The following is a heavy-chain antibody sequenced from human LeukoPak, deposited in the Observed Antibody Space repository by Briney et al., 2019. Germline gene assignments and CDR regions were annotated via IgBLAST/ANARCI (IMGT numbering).Heavy chain of an antibody. V-gene: IGHV4-61*02. Sequence: SQTLSLTCTVSGGSISSGSYYWSWIRQPAGKGLEWIGRIYTSGSTNYNPSLKSRVTISVDTSKNQFSLKLSSVTAADTAVYYCARHRRTYYYDSSGPWYFDLWGRGTLVTVSS. CDR2: IYTSGST. D-gene: IGHD3-22*01. CDR3: ARHRRTYYYDSSGPWYFDL. J-gene: IGHJ2*01. CDR1: GGSISSGSYY.